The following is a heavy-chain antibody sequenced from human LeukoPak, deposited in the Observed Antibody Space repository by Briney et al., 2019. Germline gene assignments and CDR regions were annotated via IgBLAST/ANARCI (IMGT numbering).Heavy chain of an antibody. CDR3: ATRYSYGSYYFDY. V-gene: IGHV3-23*01. J-gene: IGHJ4*02. D-gene: IGHD5-18*01. CDR1: GFTFSTYA. Sequence: GGSLRLSCAASGFTFSTYAMSWVRQAPGKGLEWVSAISGSGGTTYYADSVKGRFTISRDNSKNTLYLQMNGLRVEDTAVYYCATRYSYGSYYFDYWGQGTLVTVSS. CDR2: ISGSGGTT.